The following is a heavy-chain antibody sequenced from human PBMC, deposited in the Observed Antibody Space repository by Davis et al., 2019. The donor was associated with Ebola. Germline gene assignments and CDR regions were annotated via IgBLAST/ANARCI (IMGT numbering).Heavy chain of an antibody. CDR3: AVAVAGTPDQFDY. CDR1: GYTFTYRY. J-gene: IGHJ4*02. Sequence: SVKVSCKASGYTFTYRYLHWVRQAPGQALEWMGWITPFNGNTNYAQKFQDRVTITRDRSMSTAYIELSSLRSEDTAMYYCAVAVAGTPDQFDYWGQGTLVTVSS. CDR2: ITPFNGNT. D-gene: IGHD6-19*01. V-gene: IGHV1-45*02.